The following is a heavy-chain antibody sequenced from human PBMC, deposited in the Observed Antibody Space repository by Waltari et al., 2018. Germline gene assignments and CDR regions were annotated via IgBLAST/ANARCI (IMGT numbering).Heavy chain of an antibody. D-gene: IGHD2-15*01. CDR1: GDSMSSTDW. J-gene: IGHJ4*02. Sequence: QLQLQESGPGLVKPSGTLSLTCVVSGDSMSSTDWGSWVRQSPEQGLEWIGQVQGSGKTNYNPSFSGRVSVSVDTSTNQFSLKVTSATVADTAVYFCARDRGRGIYLDSWGQGVLVTVSP. CDR2: VQGSGKT. CDR3: ARDRGRGIYLDS. V-gene: IGHV4-4*02.